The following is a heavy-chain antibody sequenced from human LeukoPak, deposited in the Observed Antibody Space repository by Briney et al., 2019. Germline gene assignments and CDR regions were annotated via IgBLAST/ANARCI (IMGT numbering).Heavy chain of an antibody. Sequence: GGSLRLSCAASGLTFSSYVMIWVRQAPGKGLEWVSSISGSGDSTYYADSVKGRFTISRDNSKNTLYVQMNSLRAEDTAVYYCAREGTAAAGKRRSSQFDYWGQGTLVTVSS. CDR3: AREGTAAAGKRRSSQFDY. V-gene: IGHV3-23*01. D-gene: IGHD6-13*01. CDR2: ISGSGDST. J-gene: IGHJ4*02. CDR1: GLTFSSYV.